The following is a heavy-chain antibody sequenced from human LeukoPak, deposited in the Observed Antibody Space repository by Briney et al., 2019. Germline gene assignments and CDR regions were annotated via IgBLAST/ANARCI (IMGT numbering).Heavy chain of an antibody. D-gene: IGHD2-2*01. CDR2: ISGSGGRP. V-gene: IGHV3-23*01. CDR3: ARHPEPGYCSSTSCHESYFDH. CDR1: GFTFSSCA. Sequence: PGGSLRLSCAASGFTFSSCAVSWVRQAPGKGLEWVSAISGSGGRPNYADSVKGRFTISRDNSKNTLYLQMNSLRAEDTAVYYCARHPEPGYCSSTSCHESYFDHWGQGTLVTVSS. J-gene: IGHJ4*02.